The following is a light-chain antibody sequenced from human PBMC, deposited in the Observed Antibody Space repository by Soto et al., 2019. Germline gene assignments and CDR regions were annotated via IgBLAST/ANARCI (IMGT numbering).Light chain of an antibody. CDR2: GAS. CDR3: QTVDKWPL. Sequence: EIVLTQSPATLSLSPGERVTLSCRARQSVSRSYLAWYQQKPGQAPRILIYGASTRATGVPARFSGSGSGTEFTLTISSLQSEDFAVYFCQTVDKWPLFGQGTRLEIK. J-gene: IGKJ5*01. V-gene: IGKV3D-7*01. CDR1: QSVSRSY.